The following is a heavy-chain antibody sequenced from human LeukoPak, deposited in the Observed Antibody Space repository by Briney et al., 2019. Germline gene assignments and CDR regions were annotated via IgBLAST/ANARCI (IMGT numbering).Heavy chain of an antibody. J-gene: IGHJ4*02. CDR1: GYTFTGYY. CDR2: INPYGGAT. D-gene: IGHD2-21*01. V-gene: IGHV1-2*02. CDR3: ARAHIGNDLFIDY. Sequence: GASVKVSCKASGYTFTGYYMHWVRQAPGQGLEWMGWINPYGGATNYAQKFQGRVTMTGDTSISTAYMDLSSLKSDDTAVYYCARAHIGNDLFIDYWGQGTLVTVSS.